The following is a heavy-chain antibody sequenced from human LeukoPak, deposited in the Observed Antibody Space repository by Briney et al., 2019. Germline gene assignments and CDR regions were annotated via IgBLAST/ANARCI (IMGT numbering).Heavy chain of an antibody. CDR3: ATLMYTTGRQGFDS. V-gene: IGHV3-23*01. CDR1: GFAFRIFP. D-gene: IGHD6-19*01. Sequence: GGSLRLSCATSGFAFRIFPMIWARQAPGKGLEWVSSISADSTTTNYADFAKGRFTVSRDNSRSTLYLQMNSLRVEDTALYYCATLMYTTGRQGFDSWGQGTRATVSS. J-gene: IGHJ4*02. CDR2: ISADSTTT.